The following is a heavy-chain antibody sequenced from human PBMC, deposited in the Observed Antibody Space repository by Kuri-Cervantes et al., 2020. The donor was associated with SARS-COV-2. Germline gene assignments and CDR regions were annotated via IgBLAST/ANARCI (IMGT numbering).Heavy chain of an antibody. Sequence: SWVRQAPGKALEWLARIDWDDDKYYKTSLNTRLSISKDTSKDQVVLTMTNMDPVDTATYYCVRIRAATVIADYWGQGTLVTVSS. V-gene: IGHV2-70*11. J-gene: IGHJ4*02. CDR3: VRIRAATVIADY. D-gene: IGHD4-11*01. CDR2: IDWDDDK.